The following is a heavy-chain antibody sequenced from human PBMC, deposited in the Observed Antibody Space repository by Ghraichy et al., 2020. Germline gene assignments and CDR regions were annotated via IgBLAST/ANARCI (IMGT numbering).Heavy chain of an antibody. CDR2: INHSGST. J-gene: IGHJ6*02. Sequence: SQTLSLTCAVYGGSFSGYYWSWIRQPPGKGLEWIGEINHSGSTNYNPSLKSRVTISVDTSKNQFSMKLSSVTAADTAVYYCAGGGSRHYYYYGMDVWGQGTTVTVSS. CDR3: AGGGSRHYYYYGMDV. V-gene: IGHV4-34*01. CDR1: GGSFSGYY.